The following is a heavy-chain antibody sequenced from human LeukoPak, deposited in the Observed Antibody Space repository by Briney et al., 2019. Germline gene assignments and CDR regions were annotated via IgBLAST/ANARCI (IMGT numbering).Heavy chain of an antibody. CDR1: GFTFSSYG. V-gene: IGHV3-33*01. Sequence: GGSLRLSCAASGFTFSSYGMHWVRQAPGKGLEWVAVIWYDGSNKYYADSVKGRFTISRDNSKNTLYLQMNSLRAEDTAVYYCAGVAAAGTTFDYWGQEPWSPSPQ. CDR2: IWYDGSNK. D-gene: IGHD6-13*01. J-gene: IGHJ4*01. CDR3: AGVAAAGTTFDY.